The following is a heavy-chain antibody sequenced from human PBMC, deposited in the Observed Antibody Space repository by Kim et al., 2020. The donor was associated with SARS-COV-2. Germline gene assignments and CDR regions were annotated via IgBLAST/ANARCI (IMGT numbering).Heavy chain of an antibody. V-gene: IGHV6-1*01. CDR3: ARDQKDAQYVYDRCGYYRYYSVY. J-gene: IGHJ4*02. D-gene: IGHD3-22*01. Sequence: SQTLSLTCAISGDRISSNSAGWHWLRQSPSRGLEWLGRTYYKSKWYNDYAVSVKSRITINPDTSKNQFSLELKSVTPADTAVYYCARDQKDAQYVYDRCGYYRYYSVYWGQGSLVTVSS. CDR1: GDRISSNSAG. CDR2: TYYKSKWYN.